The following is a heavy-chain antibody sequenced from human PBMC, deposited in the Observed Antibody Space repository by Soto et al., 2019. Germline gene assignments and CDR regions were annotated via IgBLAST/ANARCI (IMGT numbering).Heavy chain of an antibody. Sequence: QVHLVQSGAEVKKPGASVKVSCKGSGYAFTTYGITWVRQAPGQGLEWMGWISAHNGNTNYAQKLQGRVTVTRDTSTSTGYMELRRLRSDVTAVYYCGRGRYGDYWGQGALVSVSS. CDR1: GYAFTTYG. D-gene: IGHD1-1*01. J-gene: IGHJ4*02. CDR3: GRGRYGDY. V-gene: IGHV1-18*01. CDR2: ISAHNGNT.